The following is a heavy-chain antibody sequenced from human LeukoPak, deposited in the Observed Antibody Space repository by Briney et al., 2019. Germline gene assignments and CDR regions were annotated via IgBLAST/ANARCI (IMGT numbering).Heavy chain of an antibody. CDR1: GASISNYY. CDR2: IYYSGST. J-gene: IGHJ3*02. Sequence: SDTLSLTCTVSGASISNYYGRWIPQPPGKGLEWIAYIYYSGSTNHNPSLKSRVTISVDTSKNQFSLKLSSVTASDTAVYYCARQPGGTAAFDIWGQGTMVTVSS. D-gene: IGHD1-14*01. V-gene: IGHV4-59*08. CDR3: ARQPGGTAAFDI.